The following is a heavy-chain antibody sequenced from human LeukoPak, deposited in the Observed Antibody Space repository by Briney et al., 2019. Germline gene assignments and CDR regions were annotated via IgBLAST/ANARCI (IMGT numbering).Heavy chain of an antibody. V-gene: IGHV3-74*01. CDR3: ARRGTGLGMDV. J-gene: IGHJ6*02. D-gene: IGHD1-1*01. Sequence: PGGSLRLSCAASGFTFNNYWIHWVRQVPGKGLVWVSRINNDGSSASYVDSVKGRFTISRDNAKNTLFLQMNSLRAEDTAVYYCARRGTGLGMDVWGQGTTVIVSS. CDR1: GFTFNNYW. CDR2: INNDGSSA.